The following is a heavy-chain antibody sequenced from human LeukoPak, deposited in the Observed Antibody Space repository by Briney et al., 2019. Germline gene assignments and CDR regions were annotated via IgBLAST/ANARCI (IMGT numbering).Heavy chain of an antibody. Sequence: ASVKVSCKASGYTFTGYYMHWVRQAPGQGLEWMGGINPNSGGTNYAQKFQGRVTMTRDTSISTAYMELSRLRSDDTAVYYCARDRYSSSWSTNNWFDPWGQGTLVTVSS. D-gene: IGHD6-13*01. CDR3: ARDRYSSSWSTNNWFDP. V-gene: IGHV1-2*02. CDR1: GYTFTGYY. J-gene: IGHJ5*02. CDR2: INPNSGGT.